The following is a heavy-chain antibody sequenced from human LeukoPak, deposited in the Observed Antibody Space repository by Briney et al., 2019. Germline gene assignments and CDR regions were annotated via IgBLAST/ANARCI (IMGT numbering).Heavy chain of an antibody. Sequence: GGSLRLSCAASGFTLSNHWMIWVRQAPGKGLECVANIKQDGTEKYYLDSVKGRFTISRDNAKNSLYLQMNSLRVEDTAVYYCARDKYYDSSGSSAMDVWGQGTTVTVSS. J-gene: IGHJ6*02. V-gene: IGHV3-7*01. CDR3: ARDKYYDSSGSSAMDV. D-gene: IGHD3-22*01. CDR2: IKQDGTEK. CDR1: GFTLSNHW.